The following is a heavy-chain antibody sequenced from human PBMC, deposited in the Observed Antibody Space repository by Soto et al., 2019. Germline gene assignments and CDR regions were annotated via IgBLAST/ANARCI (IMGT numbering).Heavy chain of an antibody. CDR1: GGSISNSNYY. V-gene: IGHV4-39*01. D-gene: IGHD5-18*01. CDR3: ARSGYGDGLSWFDP. Sequence: LQLQESGPGLVKPSETLSLTCTVSGGSISNSNYYWGWIRQPPGKGLEWIGSIYYSGRTYYNPSLKSRVTLSVDTSKNHFSLKLNSVTAADTAVYCCARSGYGDGLSWFDPWGQGTLVTVSS. J-gene: IGHJ5*02. CDR2: IYYSGRT.